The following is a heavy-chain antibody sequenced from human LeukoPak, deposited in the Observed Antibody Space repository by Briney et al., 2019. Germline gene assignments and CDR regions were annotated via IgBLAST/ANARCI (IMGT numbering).Heavy chain of an antibody. CDR3: ARDRYSGSSGDY. CDR1: GYTFTGYY. J-gene: IGHJ4*02. D-gene: IGHD1-26*01. CDR2: INPNSGGT. V-gene: IGHV1-2*02. Sequence: ASVKVSCKASGYTFTGYYMHWVRQAPGQGREWVGWINPNSGGTNYAQKFKGRGTMTRDTSISTAYMELSRLRSDDTAVYYCARDRYSGSSGDYWGQGTLVTVSS.